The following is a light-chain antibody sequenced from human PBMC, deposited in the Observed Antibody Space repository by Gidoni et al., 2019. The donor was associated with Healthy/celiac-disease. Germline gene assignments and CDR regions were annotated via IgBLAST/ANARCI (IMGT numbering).Light chain of an antibody. CDR3: QQYFTTPPA. Sequence: DVVLTPSRDSLTLSLGEPATINCTSSQSLSYSSDNKDYLAWYQQSPGLPPSPLVYWASTRNSGVPDRFTGSGSGTEFTLSISILQAEDAAVYYCQQYFTTPPAFGHGTKVEV. J-gene: IGKJ1*01. V-gene: IGKV4-1*01. CDR2: WAS. CDR1: QSLSYSSDNKDY.